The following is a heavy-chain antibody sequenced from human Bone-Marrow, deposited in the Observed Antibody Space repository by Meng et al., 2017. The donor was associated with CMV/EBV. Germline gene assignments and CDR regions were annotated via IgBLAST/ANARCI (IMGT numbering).Heavy chain of an antibody. CDR1: GFTFSSYA. CDR3: ARHQPDLDY. J-gene: IGHJ4*02. CDR2: ISYDGSNK. Sequence: GESLKISCAASGFTFSSYAMHWVRQAPGKGLEWVAVISYDGSNKYYADSVKGRFTISRDNSKNTLYLQMNSLRTEDTAVYYCARHQPDLDYWGQGTLVTVSS. V-gene: IGHV3-30*04. D-gene: IGHD3-3*01.